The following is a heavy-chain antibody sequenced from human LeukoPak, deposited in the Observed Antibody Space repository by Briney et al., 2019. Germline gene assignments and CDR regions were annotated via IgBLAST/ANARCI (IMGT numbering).Heavy chain of an antibody. Sequence: KPGXSLRLSCAASGFTFSDYYMSWIRQAPGKGVEWVSYISSSGTTIYYPSSVKVPFAISRDNATNSLYLQMNSLRAEDTAVYYCAREPYGDPTFDYWGQGTLVTVSS. J-gene: IGHJ4*02. CDR2: ISSSGTTI. CDR1: GFTFSDYY. V-gene: IGHV3-11*04. CDR3: AREPYGDPTFDY. D-gene: IGHD4-17*01.